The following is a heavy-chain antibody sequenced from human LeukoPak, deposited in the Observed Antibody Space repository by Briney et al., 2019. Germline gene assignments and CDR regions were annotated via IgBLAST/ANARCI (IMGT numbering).Heavy chain of an antibody. CDR3: AREGQILTGYYTFDY. CDR1: GGSISSYY. D-gene: IGHD3-9*01. V-gene: IGHV4-4*07. Sequence: SETLSLTCTVSGGSISSYYWSWIRQPAGKGLEWIGRIYTSGSINYNPSLKSRVTMSVDTSKNQFSLKLSSVTAADTAVYYCAREGQILTGYYTFDYWGQGTLVTVSS. J-gene: IGHJ4*02. CDR2: IYTSGSI.